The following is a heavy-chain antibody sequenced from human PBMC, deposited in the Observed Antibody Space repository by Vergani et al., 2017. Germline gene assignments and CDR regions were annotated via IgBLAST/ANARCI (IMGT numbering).Heavy chain of an antibody. Sequence: QVQLVQSGAEVKKPGSSVKVSCKASGGTFSSYAISWVRQAPGQGLEWMGRIIPIFGTANYAQKFQGRVTITADESTSTAYMELSSLRSEYTAVYYCARDGYDILTGLDYYYGMDVWGQGTTVTVSS. CDR3: ARDGYDILTGLDYYYGMDV. CDR2: IIPIFGTA. J-gene: IGHJ6*02. CDR1: GGTFSSYA. D-gene: IGHD3-9*01. V-gene: IGHV1-69*13.